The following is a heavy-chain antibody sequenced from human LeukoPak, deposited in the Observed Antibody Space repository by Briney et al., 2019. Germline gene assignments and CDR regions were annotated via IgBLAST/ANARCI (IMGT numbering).Heavy chain of an antibody. CDR1: GFTFSRYW. D-gene: IGHD1-26*01. Sequence: PGGSLRLSCAASGFTFSRYWMSWVRQAPGKGLEWVANIKQDGSEKYYVDSVKGRFTISRDNAKNTLYLQMNSLRAEDTAVYYCAKEGWELPPDVWGKGTTVTISS. J-gene: IGHJ6*04. CDR2: IKQDGSEK. CDR3: AKEGWELPPDV. V-gene: IGHV3-7*01.